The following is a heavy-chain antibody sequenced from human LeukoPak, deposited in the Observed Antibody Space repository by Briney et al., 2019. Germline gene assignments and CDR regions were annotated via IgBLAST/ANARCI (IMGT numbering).Heavy chain of an antibody. J-gene: IGHJ4*02. Sequence: SQTLSLTCTVSGGSISSGDYYWSWIRQPPGKGLEWIGSIYYSGSTYYNPSLKSRVTISVDTSKNQFSLKLSSVTAADTAVYYCVIVVVTAVDYWGQGTLVTVSS. D-gene: IGHD2-21*02. V-gene: IGHV4-30-2*03. CDR1: GGSISSGDYY. CDR2: IYYSGST. CDR3: VIVVVTAVDY.